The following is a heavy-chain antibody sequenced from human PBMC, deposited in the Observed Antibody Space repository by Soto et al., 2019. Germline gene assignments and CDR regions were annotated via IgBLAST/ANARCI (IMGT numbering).Heavy chain of an antibody. Sequence: QVQLMQSGAEVKKPGASVKVSCKASGYTFTSYGISWVRQAPGQGLEWMGWISAYNGNTNYAQKLQGRVTMTTDTSTSTAYMELRSLRSDDTAVYYCARVEGGGDYYYYYGMDVWGQGTTVTVSS. CDR3: ARVEGGGDYYYYYGMDV. D-gene: IGHD2-21*01. CDR1: GYTFTSYG. J-gene: IGHJ6*02. V-gene: IGHV1-18*01. CDR2: ISAYNGNT.